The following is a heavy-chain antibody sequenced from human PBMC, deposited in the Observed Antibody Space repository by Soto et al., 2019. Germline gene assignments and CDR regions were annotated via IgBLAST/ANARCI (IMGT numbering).Heavy chain of an antibody. CDR3: ARDIYYYDSSGYSDY. D-gene: IGHD3-22*01. CDR2: IYSGGST. CDR1: GFTVSSNY. Sequence: GSLRLSCAASGFTVSSNYMSWVRQAPGKGLEWVSVIYSGGSTYYADSVKGRFTISRDNSKNTLYLQMNSLRAEDTAVYYCARDIYYYDSSGYSDYWGQGTPVTSPQ. V-gene: IGHV3-66*01. J-gene: IGHJ4*02.